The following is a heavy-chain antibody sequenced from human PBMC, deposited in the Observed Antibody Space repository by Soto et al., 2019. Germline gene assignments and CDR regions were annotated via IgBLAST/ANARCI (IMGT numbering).Heavy chain of an antibody. CDR2: INHSGST. Sequence: SETLSLTCAVYGGSFSGYYWSWIRQPPGKGLEWIGEINHSGSTNYNPSLKSRVTISVDMSKNQLSLKLSSVTAADTAVYYCARRGSYNKFWSGYRIDYYGMDVWGQGTTVTVSS. D-gene: IGHD3-3*01. CDR1: GGSFSGYY. V-gene: IGHV4-34*01. J-gene: IGHJ6*02. CDR3: ARRGSYNKFWSGYRIDYYGMDV.